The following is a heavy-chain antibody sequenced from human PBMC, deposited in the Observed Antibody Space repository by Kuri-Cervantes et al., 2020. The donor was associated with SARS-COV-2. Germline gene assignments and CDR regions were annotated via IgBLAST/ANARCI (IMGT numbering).Heavy chain of an antibody. D-gene: IGHD6-19*01. CDR2: IKPNSGGT. V-gene: IGHV1-2*02. CDR1: GYGFTGYY. CDR3: ARVESNSGWDMISGPPGWFDF. Sequence: ASVKVSCKASGYGFTGYYVHWVRQAPGQGLEWMGWIKPNSGGTNYAQKFQGRVTTTRDTSISTAYMELRRLRSDDTAMYYCARVESNSGWDMISGPPGWFDFWGQGTLVTVSS. J-gene: IGHJ5*01.